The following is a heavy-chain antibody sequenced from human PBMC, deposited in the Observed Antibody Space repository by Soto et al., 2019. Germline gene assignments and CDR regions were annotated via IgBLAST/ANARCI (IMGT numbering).Heavy chain of an antibody. J-gene: IGHJ6*02. CDR1: GFTLSSYE. CDR2: ISSSGSTI. D-gene: IGHD3-3*01. Sequence: GGSLRLSCAASGFTLSSYEMNWVRQAPGKGLEWVSYISSSGSTIYYADSVKGRFTISRDNAKNSLYLQMNSLRAEDTAVYYCARGDYDFWSGYSSGMDVWGQGTTVTVSS. V-gene: IGHV3-48*03. CDR3: ARGDYDFWSGYSSGMDV.